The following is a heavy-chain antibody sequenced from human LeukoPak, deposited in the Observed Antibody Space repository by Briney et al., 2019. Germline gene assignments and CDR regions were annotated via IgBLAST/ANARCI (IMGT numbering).Heavy chain of an antibody. D-gene: IGHD2-8*01. Sequence: PGGSLRLSCAALGIPFSRYWMSWVRQAPGKGLEWVANIKQDGGEKYYVDSVKGRFTISRDNAKNSVYLQMNSLRAEDTAVYYCARENGFDYWGQGTLVTVSS. CDR3: ARENGFDY. CDR2: IKQDGGEK. J-gene: IGHJ4*02. V-gene: IGHV3-7*01. CDR1: GIPFSRYW.